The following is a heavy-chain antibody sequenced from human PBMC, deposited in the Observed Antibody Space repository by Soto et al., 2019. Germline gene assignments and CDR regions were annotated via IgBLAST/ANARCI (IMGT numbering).Heavy chain of an antibody. J-gene: IGHJ4*02. CDR1: GYTFTSYA. CDR2: INAGNGNT. D-gene: IGHD3-22*01. CDR3: ARDVNYYDSSGPLGQFDY. V-gene: IGHV1-3*01. Sequence: ASVKVSCKASGYTFTSYAIHWVRRAPGQRLEWMGWINAGNGNTKYSQKFQGRVTITRDTSASTAYMELSSLRSEDTAVYYCARDVNYYDSSGPLGQFDYWGQGTLVTVSS.